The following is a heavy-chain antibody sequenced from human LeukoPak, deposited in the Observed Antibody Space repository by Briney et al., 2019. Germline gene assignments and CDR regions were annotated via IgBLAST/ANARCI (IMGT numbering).Heavy chain of an antibody. CDR3: AKDATIFGVAPPDY. CDR2: ISGDGGST. Sequence: GGSLRLSCAASGFTFDDYAMHWVRRAPGKGLEWVSLISGDGGSTYYADSVKGRFTISRDNSKNSLYLQMNSLRTEDTALYYCAKDATIFGVAPPDYWGQGTLVTVSS. J-gene: IGHJ4*02. CDR1: GFTFDDYA. V-gene: IGHV3-43*02. D-gene: IGHD3-3*01.